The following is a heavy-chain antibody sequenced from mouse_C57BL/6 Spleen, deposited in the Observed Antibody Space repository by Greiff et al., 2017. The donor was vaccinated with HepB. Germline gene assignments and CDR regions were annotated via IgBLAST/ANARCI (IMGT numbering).Heavy chain of an antibody. CDR1: GYTFTDYN. D-gene: IGHD3-2*02. Sequence: VQLKQSGPELVKPGASVKMSCKASGYTFTDYNMHWVKQSHGKSLEWIGYINPNNGGTSYNQKFKGKATLTVNKSSSTAYMELRSRTSEDSAVYYCARKTAQAYFDYWGQGTTLTVSS. CDR3: ARKTAQAYFDY. J-gene: IGHJ2*01. V-gene: IGHV1-22*01. CDR2: INPNNGGT.